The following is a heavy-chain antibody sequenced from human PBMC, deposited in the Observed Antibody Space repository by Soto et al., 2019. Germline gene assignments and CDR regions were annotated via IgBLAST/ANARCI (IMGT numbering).Heavy chain of an antibody. J-gene: IGHJ4*02. D-gene: IGHD3-10*01. V-gene: IGHV1-3*01. CDR3: ARLRGGSGRLGVYYFDY. Sequence: QVQLVQSGAEVKKPGASVKVSCKASGYTFTSYAMHWVRQAPEQRLEWMGWINAGNGNTKYSQKFQGRVTITRDTSASTAYMELSSLRSEDTAVYYCARLRGGSGRLGVYYFDYWGQGTLVTVSS. CDR2: INAGNGNT. CDR1: GYTFTSYA.